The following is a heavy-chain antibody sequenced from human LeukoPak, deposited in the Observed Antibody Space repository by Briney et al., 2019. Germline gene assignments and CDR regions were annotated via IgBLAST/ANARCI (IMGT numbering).Heavy chain of an antibody. CDR2: IYYSGST. V-gene: IGHV4-30-4*01. Sequence: SQTLSLTCTVSGGSISSGDYYWSWIRQPPGKGLEWIGYIYYSGSTYYNPSLKSRVTISVDTSKNQFSLKLSSVTAADTAVYYCARTSGLTETTRLDYWGQGTLVTVSS. CDR3: ARTSGLTETTRLDY. CDR1: GGSISSGDYY. J-gene: IGHJ4*02. D-gene: IGHD1-7*01.